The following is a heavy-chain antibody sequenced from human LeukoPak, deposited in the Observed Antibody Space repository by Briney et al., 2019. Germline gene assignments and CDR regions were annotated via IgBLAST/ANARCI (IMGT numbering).Heavy chain of an antibody. CDR1: GFTFSCYA. J-gene: IGHJ3*02. Sequence: GGSLRLSCAASGFTFSCYAMSWVRQAPGKVLEWVSAISGSGGSTYYAGSVKGRFTISRDNSKNTLYVQMNSLRVEDTAVYYCAKDRRGGSYYAATLDIWGQGTMVTVSS. D-gene: IGHD1-26*01. V-gene: IGHV3-23*01. CDR2: ISGSGGST. CDR3: AKDRRGGSYYAATLDI.